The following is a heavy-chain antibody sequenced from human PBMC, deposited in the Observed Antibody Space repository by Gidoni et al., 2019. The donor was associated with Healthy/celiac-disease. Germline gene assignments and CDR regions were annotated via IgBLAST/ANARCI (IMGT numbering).Heavy chain of an antibody. J-gene: IGHJ4*02. V-gene: IGHV3-30*03. D-gene: IGHD2-8*02. Sequence: QVQLVESGGGVVQPGRSLRLSCAASGFTFSSYGMHWVRQAPGKGLEWVAVISYDGSNKYYADSVKGRFTISRDNSKNTLYLQMNSLRAEDTAVYYCARGLTGGDENWGQGTLVTVSS. CDR2: ISYDGSNK. CDR1: GFTFSSYG. CDR3: ARGLTGGDEN.